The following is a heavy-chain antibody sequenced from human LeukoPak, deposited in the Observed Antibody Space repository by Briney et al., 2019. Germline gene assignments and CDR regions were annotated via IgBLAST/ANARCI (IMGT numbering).Heavy chain of an antibody. CDR1: GFTFSSYA. CDR3: AKRLYDSSAHDY. D-gene: IGHD3-22*01. V-gene: IGHV3-23*01. Sequence: GSLRLSCAAAGFTFSSYAMNWVRQAPGKGLVWVSLISGSGDSTYYAGSVKGRFTISRDNSKNTLYLQMNSLRAEDTAVYYCAKRLYDSSAHDYWGQGTLVIV. J-gene: IGHJ4*02. CDR2: ISGSGDST.